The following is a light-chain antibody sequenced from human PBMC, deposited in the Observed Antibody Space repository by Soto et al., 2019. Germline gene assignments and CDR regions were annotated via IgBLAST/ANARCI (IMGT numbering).Light chain of an antibody. CDR2: DVS. CDR3: SSYTSSSTLG. V-gene: IGLV2-14*02. J-gene: IGLJ2*01. Sequence: QSVLTQPASVSGSPGQSITISCTGTSSDVGSYNLVSWYQQHPGKAPKLMIYDVSNRPSGVFNRFSGSKSGNTASLTISGLQAEDEADYYCSSYTSSSTLGFGGGTKVTVL. CDR1: SSDVGSYNL.